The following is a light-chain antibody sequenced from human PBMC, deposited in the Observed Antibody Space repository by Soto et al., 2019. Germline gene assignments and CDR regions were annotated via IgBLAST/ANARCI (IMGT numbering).Light chain of an antibody. CDR2: KAS. CDR3: QQYNNWPRT. Sequence: DIQMTQSPSTLSASIVDRVTITCRASQIISNWLAWYQQKPGKAPKLLISKASSLESGVPSGFSGSGSGTEFTLTISSLQSEDFAVYYCQQYNNWPRTFGQGTKVDIK. V-gene: IGKV1-5*03. J-gene: IGKJ1*01. CDR1: QIISNW.